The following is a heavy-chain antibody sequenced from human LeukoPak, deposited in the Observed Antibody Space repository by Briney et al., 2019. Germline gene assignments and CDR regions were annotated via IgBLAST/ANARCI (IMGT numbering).Heavy chain of an antibody. D-gene: IGHD6-13*01. V-gene: IGHV3-23*01. CDR2: ISGSGGST. CDR1: GFTFSSYA. J-gene: IGHJ4*02. Sequence: GGSLRLSCAASGFTFSSYAMSWVRQAPGKGLEWVSGISGSGGSTYYANSVKGRFTISRDNSKNMLYLQMNSLRAEDTAVYYCAKLRSSTWYEPFDYWGQGTLVTVSS. CDR3: AKLRSSTWYEPFDY.